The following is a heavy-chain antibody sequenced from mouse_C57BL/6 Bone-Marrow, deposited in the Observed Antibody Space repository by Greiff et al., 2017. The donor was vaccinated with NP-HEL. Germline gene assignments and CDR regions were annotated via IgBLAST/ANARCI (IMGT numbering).Heavy chain of an antibody. V-gene: IGHV5-9*01. Sequence: EVKLVESGGGLVKPGGSLKLSCAASGFTFSSYTMSWVRQTPEKRLEWVATISGGGGNTYYPASVKGRFTISRDNAKNTLYLQMSSLRSEDTALYYCARQGWLLYFDYWGQGTTLTVSS. CDR3: ARQGWLLYFDY. CDR2: ISGGGGNT. CDR1: GFTFSSYT. D-gene: IGHD2-3*01. J-gene: IGHJ2*01.